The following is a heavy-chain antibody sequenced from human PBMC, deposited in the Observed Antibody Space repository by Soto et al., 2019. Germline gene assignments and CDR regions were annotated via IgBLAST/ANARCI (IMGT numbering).Heavy chain of an antibody. CDR2: IYWDDDN. Sequence: QITLNESGPAQVKPRQTLTLTCTFSGFSLTTSGVGVGWIRQSPGRAPEWLALIYWDDDNGYSPTLKSRLTITKDAPKNQVVLTMADLDPADTATYYCAHRVLRTVFGLVTTTAIYFDFWGQGTPVAVSS. D-gene: IGHD3-3*01. CDR1: GFSLTTSGVG. V-gene: IGHV2-5*02. J-gene: IGHJ4*02. CDR3: AHRVLRTVFGLVTTTAIYFDF.